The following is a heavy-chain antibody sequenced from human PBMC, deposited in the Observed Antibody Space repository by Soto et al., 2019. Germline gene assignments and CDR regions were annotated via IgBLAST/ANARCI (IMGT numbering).Heavy chain of an antibody. CDR2: IIPIFGTA. V-gene: IGHV1-69*01. CDR3: ARAGPSHRTFGVFDY. Sequence: QVQLVQSGAEVKKPGSSVKVSCKASGGTFSSYAISWVRQAPEQGLEWMGGIIPIFGTANYAQKFQGRVTITADESTSTAYMELSSLRSEDTAVYYCARAGPSHRTFGVFDYWGQGTLVTVSS. J-gene: IGHJ4*02. D-gene: IGHD3-10*01. CDR1: GGTFSSYA.